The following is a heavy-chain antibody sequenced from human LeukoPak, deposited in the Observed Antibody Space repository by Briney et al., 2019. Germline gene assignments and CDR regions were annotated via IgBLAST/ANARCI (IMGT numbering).Heavy chain of an antibody. CDR3: ARLLIQYYYMYV. D-gene: IGHD5-18*01. CDR2: INHSGST. Sequence: SETLSLTCAVYGGSFSGYYWSWIRQPPGKGLEWIGEINHSGSTNYNPSLKSRVTISVDTSKNQFSLKLSSVTAADTAVYYCARLLIQYYYMYVWGKGTTVTVSS. V-gene: IGHV4-34*01. CDR1: GGSFSGYY. J-gene: IGHJ6*03.